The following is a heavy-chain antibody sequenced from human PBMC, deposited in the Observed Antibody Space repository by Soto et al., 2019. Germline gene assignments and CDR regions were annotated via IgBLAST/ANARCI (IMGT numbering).Heavy chain of an antibody. V-gene: IGHV4-31*03. D-gene: IGHD3-9*01. CDR2: IYYSGST. J-gene: IGHJ6*02. CDR3: ARAPRYFDWLLHGYYYGMDV. Sequence: QVQLQESGPGLVKPSQTLSLTCTVSGGSISSGGYYWSWIRQHPGKGLEWIGYIYYSGSTYYNPSLKSRVTISVDTSKNQSSRKLSSVTAADTAVYYCARAPRYFDWLLHGYYYGMDVWGQGTTVTVSS. CDR1: GGSISSGGYY.